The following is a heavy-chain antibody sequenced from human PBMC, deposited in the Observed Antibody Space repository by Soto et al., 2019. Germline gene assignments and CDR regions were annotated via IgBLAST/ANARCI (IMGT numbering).Heavy chain of an antibody. D-gene: IGHD2-2*01. CDR1: GYTLCISL. CDR2: INSDGSST. J-gene: IGHJ6*02. V-gene: IGHV3-74*01. CDR3: ARDIVILPVPSVSDF. Sequence: QPGCCMELGCASCGYTLCISLMAGFFKAPGKELVWVSRINSDGSSTSCAESVKGRFTISRDNAKNTLYLQMNSLRAEDTSLYYCARDIVILPVPSVSDFRGHGTT.